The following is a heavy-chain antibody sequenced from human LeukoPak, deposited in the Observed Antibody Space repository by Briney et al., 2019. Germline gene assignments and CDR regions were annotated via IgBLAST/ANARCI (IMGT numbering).Heavy chain of an antibody. V-gene: IGHV1-46*01. CDR3: TIRRIAAAGKEKNWFDP. CDR1: GYTFTIYY. CDR2: MNLSGGST. J-gene: IGHJ5*02. Sequence: GASVKLSCKAAGYTFTIYYMHWGRNAPGQGLEWMGIMNLSGGSTSYAPNCQGRVTMTRDTSTRTVYTQLGSLRSEETAVYYCTIRRIAAAGKEKNWFDPWGQGSVLTVSS. D-gene: IGHD6-13*01.